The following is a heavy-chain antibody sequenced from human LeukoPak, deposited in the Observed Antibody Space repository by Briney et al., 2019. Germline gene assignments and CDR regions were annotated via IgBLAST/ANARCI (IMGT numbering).Heavy chain of an antibody. Sequence: GRSLRLSCVASGFTFDDYAMHWVRQAPGKGLEWVSGISRNSGNIDYADSVKGRFTISRDNAKNSLYLQMSSLRAEDTALYYCAKDKFGGDQQLVRGYDYWGQGILVTVSS. CDR2: ISRNSGNI. CDR3: AKDKFGGDQQLVRGYDY. D-gene: IGHD6-13*01. V-gene: IGHV3-9*01. J-gene: IGHJ4*02. CDR1: GFTFDDYA.